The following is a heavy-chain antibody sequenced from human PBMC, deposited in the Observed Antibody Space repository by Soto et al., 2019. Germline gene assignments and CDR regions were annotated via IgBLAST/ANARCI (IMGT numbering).Heavy chain of an antibody. Sequence: LRLSWAASGFTFSDYYMSWIRQAPGKGLEWVSSITSSGSTTYYTDSVKGRFTISRDNAKNSLYLQMNSLRAEDTAVYYCARERYSYGPYYFDYWGQGTLVTVSS. J-gene: IGHJ4*02. CDR1: GFTFSDYY. CDR3: ARERYSYGPYYFDY. V-gene: IGHV3-11*01. D-gene: IGHD5-18*01. CDR2: ITSSGSTT.